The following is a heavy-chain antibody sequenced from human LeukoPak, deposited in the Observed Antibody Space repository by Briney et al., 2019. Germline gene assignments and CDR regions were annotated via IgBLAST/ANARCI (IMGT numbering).Heavy chain of an antibody. CDR1: VASISSGNSY. V-gene: IGHV4-61*02. J-gene: IGHJ4*02. D-gene: IGHD6-19*01. CDR3: VRGHNSGWSDFDY. CDR2: IYTSGRT. Sequence: SQTLSLTCTGSVASISSGNSYWSWIRQPAGKGLEWIGRIYTSGRTNLNPALKSRVTLSLDTSKNQFSLNLTSVAAADTAVYYCVRGHNSGWSDFDYWGLGTLVTVSS.